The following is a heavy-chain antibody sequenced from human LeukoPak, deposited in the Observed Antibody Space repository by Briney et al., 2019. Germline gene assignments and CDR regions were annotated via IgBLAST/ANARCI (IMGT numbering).Heavy chain of an antibody. CDR3: ARIPAPGTVDC. Sequence: PSETLSLTCTVSGGSISTYHWAWIRQPPGKGLEWIGYISYSEGTNYNPSLKSRVTISIDTSKNQFSLKLTSVTAADTAIHYCARIPAPGTVDCWGQGTLVTVSS. D-gene: IGHD6-13*01. CDR2: ISYSEGT. V-gene: IGHV4-59*01. J-gene: IGHJ4*02. CDR1: GGSISTYH.